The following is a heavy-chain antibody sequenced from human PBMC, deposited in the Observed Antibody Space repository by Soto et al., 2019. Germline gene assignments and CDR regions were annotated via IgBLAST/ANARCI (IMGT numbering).Heavy chain of an antibody. J-gene: IGHJ4*02. Sequence: EVQLLESGGGLVQPGGSLRLSCAASGFTFSAYAMSWVRQAPGKGLEWVSAISGGGGSTYYADSVKGRFTIARDNSKNTLYLQMNSLRAEDTAVYYGAKDRPIWNDPAERYYFDYWGQGTLVTVSS. D-gene: IGHD1-1*01. CDR1: GFTFSAYA. V-gene: IGHV3-23*01. CDR3: AKDRPIWNDPAERYYFDY. CDR2: ISGGGGST.